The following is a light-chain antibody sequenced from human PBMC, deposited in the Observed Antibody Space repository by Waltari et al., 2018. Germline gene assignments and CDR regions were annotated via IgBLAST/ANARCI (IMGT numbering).Light chain of an antibody. Sequence: QSALTQPASVSGSPGQSITISCTGTSSDVGGYNCVSWYQHHPGQAPKLLVFDVSNRPSAASNRFSGSKSGNTASLTIAGLQAGDEADYYCSSKTSSSTVVFGGGTKLTVL. CDR1: SSDVGGYNC. CDR3: SSKTSSSTVV. CDR2: DVS. J-gene: IGLJ2*01. V-gene: IGLV2-14*03.